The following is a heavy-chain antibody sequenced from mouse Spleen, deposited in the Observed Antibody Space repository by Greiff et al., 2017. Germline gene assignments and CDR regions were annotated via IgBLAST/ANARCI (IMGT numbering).Heavy chain of an antibody. CDR3: AGGRTNWDGWFAY. CDR1: GYSFTGYY. J-gene: IGHJ3*01. CDR2: INPSTGGT. V-gene: IGHV1-42*01. Sequence: EVQLQQSGPELVKPGASVKISCKASGYSFTGYYMNWVKQSPEKSLEWIGEINPSTGGTTYNQKFKAKATLTVDKSSSTAYMQLKSLTSEDSAVYYCAGGRTNWDGWFAYWGQGTLVTVSA. D-gene: IGHD4-1*01.